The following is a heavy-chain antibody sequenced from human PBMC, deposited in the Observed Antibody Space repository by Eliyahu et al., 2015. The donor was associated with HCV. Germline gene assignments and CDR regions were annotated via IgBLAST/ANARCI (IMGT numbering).Heavy chain of an antibody. Sequence: QVQLVESGGSVVQPGGSLRLSCAASGYNFXRXGMHWVRQAPGKELEWVAFIKYDGSNKYYADSVKGRFTISRDSSKKTVFLLMNNLRPEDAAVYYCANSRWDWGQGTLVTVSS. D-gene: IGHD6-13*01. CDR3: ANSRWD. J-gene: IGHJ4*02. V-gene: IGHV3-30*02. CDR1: GYNFXRXG. CDR2: IKYDGSNK.